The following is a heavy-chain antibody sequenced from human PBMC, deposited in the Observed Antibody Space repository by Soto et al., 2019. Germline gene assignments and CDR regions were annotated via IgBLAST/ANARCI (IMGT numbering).Heavy chain of an antibody. Sequence: QVQLQESGPGLVKPSQTLSLTCTVSGGSISSGGYYWSWIRQHPGKGLEWIGYIYYSGSTYYNPSLKNRVTISVDTSKNQFSLKLSSVTAADTAVYYCARVNYGSGSAFGGYWGQGTLVTVSS. CDR1: GGSISSGGYY. J-gene: IGHJ4*02. CDR3: ARVNYGSGSAFGGY. CDR2: IYYSGST. D-gene: IGHD3-10*01. V-gene: IGHV4-31*03.